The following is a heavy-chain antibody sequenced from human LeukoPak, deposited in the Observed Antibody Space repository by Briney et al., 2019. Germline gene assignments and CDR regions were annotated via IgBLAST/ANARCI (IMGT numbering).Heavy chain of an antibody. CDR3: ARGVGATTSWVIRYNWFDP. CDR1: GGSFSGYY. V-gene: IGHV4-34*01. CDR2: INHSGST. D-gene: IGHD1-26*01. Sequence: SETLSLTCAVYGGSFSGYYWSWIRQPPGKGLGWIGEINHSGSTNYNPSLKSRVTISVDTSKNQFSLKLSSVTAADTAVYYCARGVGATTSWVIRYNWFDPWGQGTLVTVSS. J-gene: IGHJ5*02.